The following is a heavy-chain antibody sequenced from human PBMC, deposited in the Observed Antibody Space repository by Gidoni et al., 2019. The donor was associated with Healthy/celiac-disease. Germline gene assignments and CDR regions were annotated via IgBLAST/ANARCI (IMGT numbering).Heavy chain of an antibody. V-gene: IGHV3-73*02. D-gene: IGHD5-12*01. CDR3: TRGPGGYGGEDGV. CDR2: IRSKANSYAT. J-gene: IGHJ6*02. CDR1: GFTFSGSS. Sequence: EVQLVESGGGLVQPGGSLKLSCAASGFTFSGSSIHWVRQASGKGLEWVGRIRSKANSYATAYAASVKGRFTISRDDSKNTAYLQMNSLKTEDTAVYYCTRGPGGYGGEDGVWGQGTTVTVSS.